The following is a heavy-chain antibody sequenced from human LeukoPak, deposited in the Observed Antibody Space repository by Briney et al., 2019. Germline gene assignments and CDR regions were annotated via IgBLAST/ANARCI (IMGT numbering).Heavy chain of an antibody. Sequence: SETLSLTCTVSGGSISSSSYYWSWIRQPPGKGLEWIGYIYYSGSTNYNPSLKSRVTISVDTSKNQFSLKLSSVTAADTAVYYCARVVRYYYGSGSYYPEAYFDLWGRGTLVTVSS. CDR3: ARVVRYYYGSGSYYPEAYFDL. CDR1: GGSISSSSYY. J-gene: IGHJ2*01. V-gene: IGHV4-61*01. CDR2: IYYSGST. D-gene: IGHD3-10*01.